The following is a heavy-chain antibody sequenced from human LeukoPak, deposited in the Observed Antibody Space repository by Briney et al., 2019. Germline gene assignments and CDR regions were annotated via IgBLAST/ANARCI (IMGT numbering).Heavy chain of an antibody. V-gene: IGHV4-59*08. CDR2: IYYSGST. D-gene: IGHD6-13*01. Sequence: SETLSLTCTVSGASISGYYWSWIRQPSGKRLECIGYIYYSGSTNYSPSLKSRVTLSVDTSKNQFSLKLSSVTAADTAVYYCARHEVKDLYSSSWSYLDYWGQGTLVTVSS. CDR3: ARHEVKDLYSSSWSYLDY. CDR1: GASISGYY. J-gene: IGHJ4*02.